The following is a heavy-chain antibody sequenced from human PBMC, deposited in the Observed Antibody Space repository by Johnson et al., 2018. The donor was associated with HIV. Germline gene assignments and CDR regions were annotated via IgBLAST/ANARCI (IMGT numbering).Heavy chain of an antibody. CDR1: GFAFSSCG. J-gene: IGHJ3*02. D-gene: IGHD3-22*01. V-gene: IGHV3-30*02. CDR3: ARDLDYYDSSGYQAISYAFDI. CDR2: IRYDSTTE. Sequence: QVQLVESRGGVVQPGGSLRLSCSASGFAFSSCGMHWVRQAPGKGLEWVAFIRYDSTTEYYADSVKGRLTVSRDNFKNTLHLQMNSLRGEDTAVYYCARDLDYYDSSGYQAISYAFDIWGQGTMVTVSS.